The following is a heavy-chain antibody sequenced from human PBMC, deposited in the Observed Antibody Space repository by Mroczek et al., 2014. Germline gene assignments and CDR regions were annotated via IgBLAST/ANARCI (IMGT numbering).Heavy chain of an antibody. CDR2: IYYSGST. V-gene: IGHV4-59*01. Sequence: QVQLQHGAQDCELRDPVLTCTVSGGSISSYYWSWIRQPPGKGLEWIGYIYYSGSTNYNPSLKSRVTISVDTSKNQFSLKLSSVTAADTAVYYCARGKGSSSMAVFDYWGQGTLVTVSS. CDR3: ARGKGSSSMAVFDY. J-gene: IGHJ4*02. CDR1: GGSISSYY. D-gene: IGHD6-13*01.